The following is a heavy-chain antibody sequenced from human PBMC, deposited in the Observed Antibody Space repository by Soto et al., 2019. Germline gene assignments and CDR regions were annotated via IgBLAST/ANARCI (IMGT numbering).Heavy chain of an antibody. V-gene: IGHV3-33*01. CDR2: IWYDESNK. D-gene: IGHD4-17*01. CDR1: GFTFSNYG. Sequence: QVQLVESGGGVVQPGRSLRLSCAASGFTFSNYGMHWVRQAPGKGLEWVAVIWYDESNKYYADSVKGRFTISRDNSKNTLYLHINSLRAEDTAVYYCGRDRSMTTNAFDICGQGTMVTVSS. J-gene: IGHJ3*02. CDR3: GRDRSMTTNAFDI.